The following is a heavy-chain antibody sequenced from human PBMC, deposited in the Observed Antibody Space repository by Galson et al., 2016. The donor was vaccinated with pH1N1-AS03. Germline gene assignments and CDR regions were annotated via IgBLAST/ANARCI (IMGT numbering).Heavy chain of an antibody. Sequence: SGAEVQKPGESLKISCKTSGYIFTSYWVAWVRHMPGKGLEWMGIIYPGDSDTRYSPSFQGQVTISADRSINTAYLQWSSLMASDTAIYYCARQVRDGYNDYFDYWGQGILVTVSS. CDR2: IYPGDSDT. D-gene: IGHD5-24*01. CDR1: GYIFTSYW. J-gene: IGHJ4*02. CDR3: ARQVRDGYNDYFDY. V-gene: IGHV5-51*01.